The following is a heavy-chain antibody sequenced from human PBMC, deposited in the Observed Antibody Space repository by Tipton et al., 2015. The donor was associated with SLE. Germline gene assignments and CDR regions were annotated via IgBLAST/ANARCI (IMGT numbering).Heavy chain of an antibody. J-gene: IGHJ4*02. CDR3: ATDFDSSGYCYKRAFFDN. D-gene: IGHD3-22*01. CDR1: GFTFSSYA. Sequence: SLRLSCAASGFTFSSYAMSWVRQAPGKGLEWVSAISGSGGSTYYADSVKGRFTISRDNSKNTLNLQMNSLRAEDTALYYCATDFDSSGYCYKRAFFDNWGQGTLVTVSS. CDR2: ISGSGGST. V-gene: IGHV3-23*01.